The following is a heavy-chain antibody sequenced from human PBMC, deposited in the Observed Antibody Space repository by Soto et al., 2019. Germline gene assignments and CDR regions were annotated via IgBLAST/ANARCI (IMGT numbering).Heavy chain of an antibody. V-gene: IGHV4-39*01. Sequence: QLQLQESGPGLVKPSETLSLTCTVSGGSISSSSYYWGWIRQPPGKGLEWIGSIYYSGSTYYNPSLKSRVTISVDTSKNQFSLKLSSVTAADTAVYYCASGDCTNGVCYSYRSGSKGMDVWGQGTTVTVSS. CDR2: IYYSGST. CDR1: GGSISSSSYY. J-gene: IGHJ6*02. D-gene: IGHD2-8*01. CDR3: ASGDCTNGVCYSYRSGSKGMDV.